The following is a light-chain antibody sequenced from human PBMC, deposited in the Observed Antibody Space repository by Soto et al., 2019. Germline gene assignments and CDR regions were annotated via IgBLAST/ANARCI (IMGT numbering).Light chain of an antibody. CDR3: QQYNIWWT. CDR2: GAS. Sequence: EIVLTQSPGTLSLSPGERATLSCRASQSVSSNYLAWYQEKPGQAPRLLIYGASSRATGIPARFSGGGSGTEFTLTISSLQSEDFAVYYCQQYNIWWTFGQGTKVDIK. CDR1: QSVSSN. J-gene: IGKJ1*01. V-gene: IGKV3-15*01.